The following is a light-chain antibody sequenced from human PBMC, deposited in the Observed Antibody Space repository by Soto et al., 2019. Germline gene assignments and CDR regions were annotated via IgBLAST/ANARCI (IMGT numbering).Light chain of an antibody. V-gene: IGKV1-5*03. CDR2: KAS. J-gene: IGKJ1*01. CDR1: QSISIW. CDR3: QQYNAYSPWT. Sequence: DIQMTQSPSSVSASVGDRVTITCRASQSISIWLAWYQQKPGKAPKLLIYKASDLDVGVPSRFSGSGSATEFTLTISSLQPDDVATYYCQQYNAYSPWTFGQGTKVDIK.